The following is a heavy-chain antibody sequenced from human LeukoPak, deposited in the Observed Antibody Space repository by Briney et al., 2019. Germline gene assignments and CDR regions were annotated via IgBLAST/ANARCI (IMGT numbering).Heavy chain of an antibody. CDR1: GGSISSSSYY. D-gene: IGHD3-10*01. Sequence: PSETLSLTCTVSGGSISSSSYYWSWIRQPPGKGLEWIGEINHSGSTNYNPSLKSRVTISVDTSKNQFSLKLSSVTAADTAVYYCARGKNYYGSGSFPWGQGTLVTVSS. CDR3: ARGKNYYGSGSFP. CDR2: INHSGST. V-gene: IGHV4-39*07. J-gene: IGHJ5*02.